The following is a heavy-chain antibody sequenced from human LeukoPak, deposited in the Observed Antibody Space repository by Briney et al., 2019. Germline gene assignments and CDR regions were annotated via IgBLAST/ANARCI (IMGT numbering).Heavy chain of an antibody. Sequence: KASETLSLTCTVSGYSISSSSYYWGWIRQPPGKGLEWIGSIYYSGSTSYNPSLKSRVTISVDTSKNQFSLKLSSVTAADTAVYYCARNSSGWSFDYWGQGTLVTVSS. J-gene: IGHJ4*02. CDR3: ARNSSGWSFDY. CDR2: IYYSGST. CDR1: GYSISSSSYY. V-gene: IGHV4-39*01. D-gene: IGHD6-19*01.